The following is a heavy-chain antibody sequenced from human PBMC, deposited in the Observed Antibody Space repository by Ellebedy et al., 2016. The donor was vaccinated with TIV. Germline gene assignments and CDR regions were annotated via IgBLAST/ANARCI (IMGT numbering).Heavy chain of an antibody. Sequence: AASVKVSCKATGYTFTSYEIHWVRQATGQGLQWMGCMNPNSGDTGYAPKFQGRVTMTRNTSIATAYMDLNSLRSDDTAVYYCARGASKGDNSRFDPWGQGTQVTVAS. D-gene: IGHD1-1*01. V-gene: IGHV1-8*01. CDR2: MNPNSGDT. J-gene: IGHJ5*02. CDR3: ARGASKGDNSRFDP. CDR1: GYTFTSYE.